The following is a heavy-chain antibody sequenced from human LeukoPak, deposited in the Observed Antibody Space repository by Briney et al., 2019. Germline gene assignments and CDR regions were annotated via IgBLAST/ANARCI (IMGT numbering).Heavy chain of an antibody. D-gene: IGHD3-9*01. CDR3: ASTHYDILTGSSLDY. V-gene: IGHV4-34*01. J-gene: IGHJ4*02. Sequence: SDTLSLTCAVYGGSFSGYYWSWIRQPPGKGLEWIGEINHSGSTNYNPSLKSRVTISVDTSKNQFSLKLSSVTAADTAVYYCASTHYDILTGSSLDYWGQGTLVTVSS. CDR1: GGSFSGYY. CDR2: INHSGST.